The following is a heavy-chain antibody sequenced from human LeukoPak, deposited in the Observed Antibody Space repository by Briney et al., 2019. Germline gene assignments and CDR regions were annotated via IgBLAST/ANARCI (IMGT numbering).Heavy chain of an antibody. Sequence: GGSLRLSCVASGFTFSSYGMHWVRQAPGKGLEWVAFIRYDGSNKYYADSVKGRFTISRDNSKNTLYLQMNSLRAEDTAVYYCAKEFISGSYYYYMDVWGKGTTVTVSS. CDR2: IRYDGSNK. D-gene: IGHD1-26*01. CDR3: AKEFISGSYYYYMDV. V-gene: IGHV3-30*02. CDR1: GFTFSSYG. J-gene: IGHJ6*03.